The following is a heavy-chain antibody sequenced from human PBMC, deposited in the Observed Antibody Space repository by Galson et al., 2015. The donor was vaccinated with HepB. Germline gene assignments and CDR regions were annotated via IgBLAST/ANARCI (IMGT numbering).Heavy chain of an antibody. D-gene: IGHD6-6*01. J-gene: IGHJ6*02. V-gene: IGHV1-18*04. Sequence: SVKVSCKASGYTFTSYGISWVRQAPGQGLEWMGWISAYNGNTNYAQKFQGRVTMTRDTSTSTVYMELSSLRSEDTAVYYCARVGLPGPDSSSLLGEKLDPRDYGMDVWGQGTTVTVSS. CDR2: ISAYNGNT. CDR3: ARVGLPGPDSSSLLGEKLDPRDYGMDV. CDR1: GYTFTSYG.